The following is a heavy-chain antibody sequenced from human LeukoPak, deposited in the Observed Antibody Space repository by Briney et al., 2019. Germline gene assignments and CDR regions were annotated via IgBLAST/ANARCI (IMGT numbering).Heavy chain of an antibody. CDR3: ARGAMATTPFFDY. CDR2: VYYTGST. V-gene: IGHV4-59*01. CDR1: GGSISSYY. J-gene: IGHJ4*02. Sequence: KTSETPSLTCTVSGGSISSYYWNWFRQPPGKGLEWIGYVYYTGSTNFNPSLKSRVTMSLDTSRNQFSLKLTSLTAADTAVYYCARGAMATTPFFDYWGQGTLVTVSS. D-gene: IGHD5-24*01.